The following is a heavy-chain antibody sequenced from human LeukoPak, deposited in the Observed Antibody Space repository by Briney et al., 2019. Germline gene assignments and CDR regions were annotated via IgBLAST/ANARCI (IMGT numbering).Heavy chain of an antibody. D-gene: IGHD1-7*01. Sequence: SETLSLTCTVSGGSISSGGYYWSWIRQPPGKGLEWIGYIYHSGSTYYNPSLKSRVTISVDRSKNQFSLKLSSVTAADTAVYYCARDRSGTGALDYWGQGTLVTVSS. J-gene: IGHJ4*02. CDR3: ARDRSGTGALDY. V-gene: IGHV4-30-2*01. CDR1: GGSISSGGYY. CDR2: IYHSGST.